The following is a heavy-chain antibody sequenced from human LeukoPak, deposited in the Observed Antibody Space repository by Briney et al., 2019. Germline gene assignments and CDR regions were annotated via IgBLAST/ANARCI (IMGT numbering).Heavy chain of an antibody. CDR2: MYSGGST. D-gene: IGHD2-15*01. J-gene: IGHJ3*01. CDR1: GFTVRSNY. Sequence: GGSLRLSCTASGFTVRSNYMSWVRQSPRKGLEWVSIMYSGGSTDYADSVKGRFIISRDPSKNTLYLQMNSLRAEDTAVYYCARDRYCSGSSCYGDAFDLWGQGTMVTVSS. CDR3: ARDRYCSGSSCYGDAFDL. V-gene: IGHV3-53*01.